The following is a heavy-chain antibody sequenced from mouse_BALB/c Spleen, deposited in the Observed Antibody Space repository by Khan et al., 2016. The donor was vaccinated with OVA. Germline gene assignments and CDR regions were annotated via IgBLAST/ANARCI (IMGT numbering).Heavy chain of an antibody. V-gene: IGHV3-2*02. CDR1: GYSITSDYA. CDR2: ITYSGST. Sequence: EVKLLESGPGLVKPSQSLSLTCTVTGYSITSDYAWNWIRQFPGNKLEWMGYITYSGSTSYYPSLKSRISITRDTSKNQFFLQLNSVTSEDTATYFCTRGRGYWGQGTTLTVSS. CDR3: TRGRGY. J-gene: IGHJ2*01.